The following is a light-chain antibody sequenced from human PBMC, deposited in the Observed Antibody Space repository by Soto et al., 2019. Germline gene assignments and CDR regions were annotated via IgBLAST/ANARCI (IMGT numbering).Light chain of an antibody. Sequence: EIVLTQSPGTLYLSPGERATLSCRASQSFSRQSLSWYQQKPGQAPRLLIYSVSMRATGIPDRFSGSGGGTHFTLTISRLEPEDFAVYYCQQYDKSPRTFGQGTMVDVK. CDR2: SVS. V-gene: IGKV3-20*01. J-gene: IGKJ1*01. CDR3: QQYDKSPRT. CDR1: QSFSRQS.